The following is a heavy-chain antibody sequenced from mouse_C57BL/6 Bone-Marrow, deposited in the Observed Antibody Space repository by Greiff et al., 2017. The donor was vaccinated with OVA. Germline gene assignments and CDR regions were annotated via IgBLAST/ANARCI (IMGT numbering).Heavy chain of an antibody. V-gene: IGHV1-26*01. Sequence: VQLQQSGPELVKPGASVKISCKASGYTFTDYYMNWVKQNHGKSLEWIGDINPNNGGTSYNQKFKGKATLTVDKSSSTAYMELRSLTSEDSAVYYCATTDYFDYWGQGTTLTVSS. CDR3: ATTDYFDY. CDR1: GYTFTDYY. J-gene: IGHJ2*01. CDR2: INPNNGGT. D-gene: IGHD4-1*02.